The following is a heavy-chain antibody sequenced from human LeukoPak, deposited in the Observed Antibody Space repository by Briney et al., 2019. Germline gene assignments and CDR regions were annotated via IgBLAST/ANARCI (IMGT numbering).Heavy chain of an antibody. D-gene: IGHD3-22*01. CDR3: ARPDSGGYRGGFDY. V-gene: IGHV1-69*01. J-gene: IGHJ4*02. CDR2: IIPIFGTA. CDR1: GGTFSSYA. Sequence: GSSVMVSCKASGGTFSSYAISWVRQAPGQGLEWMGGIIPIFGTANYAQKFQGRVTITADESTSTASMELSSLRSEDTAVYYCARPDSGGYRGGFDYGAQGPLATVPS.